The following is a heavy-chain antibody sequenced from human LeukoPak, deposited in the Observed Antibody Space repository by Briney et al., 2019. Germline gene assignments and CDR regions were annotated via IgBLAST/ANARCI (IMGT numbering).Heavy chain of an antibody. Sequence: PPETLSLTCAVYGGSLSGYYWSWIRQPPGKGLEWSGEINHRGSTNYNPSLKRRVTISVDTSKNQFSLKLRSVTAADTAVYYCARGVPAAIFRYNWFDHWGQGTLVTVSS. V-gene: IGHV4-34*01. J-gene: IGHJ5*02. CDR2: INHRGST. CDR3: ARGVPAAIFRYNWFDH. D-gene: IGHD2-2*01. CDR1: GGSLSGYY.